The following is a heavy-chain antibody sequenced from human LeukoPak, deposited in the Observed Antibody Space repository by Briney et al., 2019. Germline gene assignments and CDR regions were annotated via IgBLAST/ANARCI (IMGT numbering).Heavy chain of an antibody. V-gene: IGHV4-39*07. D-gene: IGHD6-19*01. Sequence: SETLSLTCTVSGGSISSSSYYWGWIRQPPGKGLEWIGGIYYSGSTYYNPSLKSRVTISVDTSKNQFSLKLSSVTAADTAVYYCARARYSSGWYLDYWGQGTLVTVSS. CDR2: IYYSGST. CDR1: GGSISSSSYY. CDR3: ARARYSSGWYLDY. J-gene: IGHJ4*02.